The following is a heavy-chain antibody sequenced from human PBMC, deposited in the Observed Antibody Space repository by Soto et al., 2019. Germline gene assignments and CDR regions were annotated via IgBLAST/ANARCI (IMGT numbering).Heavy chain of an antibody. CDR2: IYYSGST. Sequence: QLQLQESGPGLVKPSETLSLTCTVSGGSISSSSYYWGWIRQPPGKGLEWIGSIYYSGSTYYNPSVKSRITISVDTSKNQFSLKLSSVTAADTAVYYCARPRDYDYIWGSYRLDYFDYWGQGTLVTVSS. CDR3: ARPRDYDYIWGSYRLDYFDY. CDR1: GGSISSSSYY. J-gene: IGHJ4*02. D-gene: IGHD3-16*02. V-gene: IGHV4-39*01.